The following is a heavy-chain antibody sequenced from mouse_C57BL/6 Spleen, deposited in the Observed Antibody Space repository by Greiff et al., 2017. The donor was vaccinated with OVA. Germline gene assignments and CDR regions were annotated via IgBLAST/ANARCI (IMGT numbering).Heavy chain of an antibody. CDR2: INPSNGGT. CDR3: ARREIYDGSLRAMDY. J-gene: IGHJ4*01. D-gene: IGHD2-3*01. Sequence: VQLKQPGTELVKPGASVKLSCKASGYTFTSYWMHWVKQRPGRGLEWIGNINPSNGGTNYNEKFKSKATLTVDKSSSTAYMQLSSLTSEDSAVYYWARREIYDGSLRAMDYWGQGTSVTVSS. V-gene: IGHV1-53*01. CDR1: GYTFTSYW.